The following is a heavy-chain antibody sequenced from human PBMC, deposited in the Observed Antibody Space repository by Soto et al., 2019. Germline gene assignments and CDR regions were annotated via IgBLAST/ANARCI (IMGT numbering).Heavy chain of an antibody. CDR3: ARGPGSSSSGGWFDP. Sequence: SETLSLTCTVSGGSISIYYWSWIRHPAGKGLEWIGRIYTSGSTNYNPSLKSRVTMSVDTSKNQFSLKLSSVTAADTAVYYCARGPGSSSSGGWFDPWGQGTLVTVSS. CDR2: IYTSGST. CDR1: GGSISIYY. J-gene: IGHJ5*02. V-gene: IGHV4-4*07. D-gene: IGHD6-6*01.